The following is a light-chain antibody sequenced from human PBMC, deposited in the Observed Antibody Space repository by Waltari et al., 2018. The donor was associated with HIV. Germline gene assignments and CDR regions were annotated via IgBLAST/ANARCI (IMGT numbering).Light chain of an antibody. CDR1: QSISSF. V-gene: IGKV1-39*01. CDR3: QQSYSTPLT. Sequence: DIQMTQSPSSLSASVGDRVTITCRASQSISSFLNWYQQKPAKATNLLIYAASSLQSAVLSRLSGSGSGTDFTPTVSSLQPEEFATYYCQQSYSTPLTFGGGTKVEIK. CDR2: AAS. J-gene: IGKJ4*01.